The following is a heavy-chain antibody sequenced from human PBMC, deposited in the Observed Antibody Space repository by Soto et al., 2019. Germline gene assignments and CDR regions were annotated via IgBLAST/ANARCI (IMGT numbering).Heavy chain of an antibody. CDR2: IIPILGIA. J-gene: IGHJ4*02. CDR3: ARGRGYSYGLFDY. Sequence: QVQLVQSGAEVKKPGSSVKVSCKASGGTFSSYTISWVRQPPGQGLEWMGRIIPILGIANYAQKFQGRVTITADKSTSTAYMELSSLRSEDTAVYYCARGRGYSYGLFDYWGQGTLVTVSS. D-gene: IGHD5-18*01. V-gene: IGHV1-69*02. CDR1: GGTFSSYT.